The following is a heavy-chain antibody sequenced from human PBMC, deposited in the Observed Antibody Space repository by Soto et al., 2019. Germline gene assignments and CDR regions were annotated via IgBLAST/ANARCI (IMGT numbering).Heavy chain of an antibody. D-gene: IGHD6-13*01. Sequence: QVQLVESGGGVVQPGRSLRLSCAASGFTFSSYGMHWVRQAPGKGLEWVAVISYDGSNKYYADSVKGRFTISRDNSKNTPYLQMNSLRAEDTAVYYCAKEHLGAAAGNRAKAYYYYYGMDVWGQGTTVTVSS. CDR2: ISYDGSNK. J-gene: IGHJ6*02. CDR3: AKEHLGAAAGNRAKAYYYYYGMDV. CDR1: GFTFSSYG. V-gene: IGHV3-30*18.